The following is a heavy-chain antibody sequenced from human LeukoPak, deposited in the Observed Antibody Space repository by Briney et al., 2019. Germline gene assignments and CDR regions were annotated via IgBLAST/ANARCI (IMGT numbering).Heavy chain of an antibody. J-gene: IGHJ5*02. CDR1: AYTFTGYY. V-gene: IGHV1-2*02. CDR3: ASPDYYGSGSYRFDP. CDR2: INPNNGGT. Sequence: GASVKVSCKASAYTFTGYYMHWVRQAPGQGLERMGWINPNNGGTNYAQKFQGRVTMTSDTSISTAYMQLNGLTSDDTAIYYCASPDYYGSGSYRFDPWGQGTPVTVSS. D-gene: IGHD3-10*01.